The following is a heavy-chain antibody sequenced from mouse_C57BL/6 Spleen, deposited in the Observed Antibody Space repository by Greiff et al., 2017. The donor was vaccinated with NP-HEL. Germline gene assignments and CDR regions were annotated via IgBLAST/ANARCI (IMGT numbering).Heavy chain of an antibody. Sequence: EVMLVESGGDLVKPGGSLKLSCAASGFTFSSYGMSWVRQTPDKRLEWVATISSGGSYTYYPDSVKGRFTISRDNAKNTLYLQMSSLKSEDTAMYYLSRQIGERYFDYWGQGTTLTVSS. V-gene: IGHV5-6*02. CDR2: ISSGGSYT. CDR3: SRQIGERYFDY. CDR1: GFTFSSYG. J-gene: IGHJ2*01.